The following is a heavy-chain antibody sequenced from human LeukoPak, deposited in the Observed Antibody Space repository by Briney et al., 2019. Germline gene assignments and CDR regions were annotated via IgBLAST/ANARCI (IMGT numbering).Heavy chain of an antibody. D-gene: IGHD6-13*01. CDR1: GFTFRDFG. V-gene: IGHV3-30*02. CDR2: IRNDGSKD. J-gene: IGHJ5*02. Sequence: GGSLRLSCAASGFTFRDFGMHWVRQAPGKGLEWVAFIRNDGSKDYYPDSVKGRFTISRANSRTTLYLQMHSRRIEDKAVYYCVKGGSSSHNWFDPWGQGILVTVSS. CDR3: VKGGSSSHNWFDP.